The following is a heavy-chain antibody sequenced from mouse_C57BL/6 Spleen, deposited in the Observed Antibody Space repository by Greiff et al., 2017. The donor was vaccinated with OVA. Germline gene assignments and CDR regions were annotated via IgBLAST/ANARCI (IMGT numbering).Heavy chain of an antibody. CDR1: GYAFSSYW. CDR2: IYPGDGDT. D-gene: IGHD1-1*01. J-gene: IGHJ1*03. Sequence: VQLVESGAELVKPGASVKISCKASGYAFSSYWMNWVKQRPGKGLEWIGQIYPGDGDTNYNGKFKGKATLTADKSSSTAYMQLSSLTSEDSAVYFCARVVARYFDVWGTGTTVTVSS. V-gene: IGHV1-80*01. CDR3: ARVVARYFDV.